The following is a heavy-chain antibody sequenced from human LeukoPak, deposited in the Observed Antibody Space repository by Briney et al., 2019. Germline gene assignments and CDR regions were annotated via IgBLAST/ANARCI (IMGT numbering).Heavy chain of an antibody. CDR3: ARKQTGTMYDV. CDR1: GGSISSSSYY. CDR2: FSSGGSA. Sequence: SETLSLTCIVPGGSISSSSYYWAWIRQSPGKGLEWIGTFSSGGSAYYNPSLTSRVSISKDTSDNQFSLRLCSVTAADTAVYYCARKQTGTMYDVWGQGTRVTVSS. D-gene: IGHD1-7*01. J-gene: IGHJ4*02. V-gene: IGHV4-39*07.